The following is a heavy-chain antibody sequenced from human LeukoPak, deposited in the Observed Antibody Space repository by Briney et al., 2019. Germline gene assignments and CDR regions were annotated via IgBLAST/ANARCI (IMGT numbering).Heavy chain of an antibody. J-gene: IGHJ3*01. CDR3: SRWGRIRGTMFAFDV. Sequence: SETLSLTCTVSGSSISPYYWTWIRQSPGKGLEWIGYVYSGGNINYNPSLKSRVTISIDTSMHQFSLSLTSVTAADTAVYYCSRWGRIRGTMFAFDVWGQGSMVTVSS. V-gene: IGHV4-59*01. CDR2: VYSGGNI. CDR1: GSSISPYY. D-gene: IGHD3-10*01.